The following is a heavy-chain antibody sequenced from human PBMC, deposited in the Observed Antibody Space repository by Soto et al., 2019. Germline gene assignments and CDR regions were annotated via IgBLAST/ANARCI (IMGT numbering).Heavy chain of an antibody. D-gene: IGHD1-7*01. J-gene: IGHJ4*02. CDR1: GFTFSSYS. V-gene: IGHV3-21*01. CDR3: ASYGVPVELLRGYSFDY. Sequence: GGSLRLSCAASGFTFSSYSMNWVRQAPGKGLEWVSSISSSSSYIYYADSVKGRFTISRDNAKNSLYLQMNSLRAEDTAVYYCASYGVPVELLRGYSFDYWGQGTLVTVSS. CDR2: ISSSSSYI.